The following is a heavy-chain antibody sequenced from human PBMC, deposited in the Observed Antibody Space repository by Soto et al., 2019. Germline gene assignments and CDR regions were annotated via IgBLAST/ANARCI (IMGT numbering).Heavy chain of an antibody. J-gene: IGHJ6*02. CDR3: ARYCSSTSCYSYYYYGMDV. D-gene: IGHD2-2*01. V-gene: IGHV1-69*13. CDR2: IIPIFGTA. CDR1: GGTFSSYA. Sequence: SVKVSCKASGGTFSSYAISWVRQAPGQGLEWMGGIIPIFGTANYAQKFQGRVTITADESTSTAYMELSSLRSEDTAVYYCARYCSSTSCYSYYYYGMDVWGQGTTVTVSS.